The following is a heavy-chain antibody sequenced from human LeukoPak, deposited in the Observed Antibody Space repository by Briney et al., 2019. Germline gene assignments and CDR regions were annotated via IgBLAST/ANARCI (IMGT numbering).Heavy chain of an antibody. Sequence: GASVMVSCKASGYTFTSYGISWVRQAPGQGLEWMGWISAYNGNTNYAQKLQGRVTMTTDTSTSTAYMELSRLRSDDTAVYYCARARWGYYDRGTFDIWGQGTLVTVSS. CDR2: ISAYNGNT. CDR3: ARARWGYYDRGTFDI. CDR1: GYTFTSYG. V-gene: IGHV1-18*01. J-gene: IGHJ3*02. D-gene: IGHD3-22*01.